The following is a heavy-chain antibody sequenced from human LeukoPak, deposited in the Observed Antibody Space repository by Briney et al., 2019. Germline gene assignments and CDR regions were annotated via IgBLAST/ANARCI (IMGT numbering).Heavy chain of an antibody. D-gene: IGHD3-10*01. CDR2: IYPGDSDT. CDR3: ARHGLWFGELLGAFDI. CDR1: GYIFTSYR. J-gene: IGHJ3*02. V-gene: IGHV5-51*01. Sequence: GESLKISCKGSGYIFTSYRIGWVRQMPGKGLEWMGIIYPGDSDTRYSPSFQGQVTISADKSISTAYLQWSSLKASDTAMYYCARHGLWFGELLGAFDIWGQGTMVTVSS.